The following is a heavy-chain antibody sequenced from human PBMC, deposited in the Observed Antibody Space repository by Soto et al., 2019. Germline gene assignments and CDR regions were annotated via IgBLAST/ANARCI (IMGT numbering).Heavy chain of an antibody. D-gene: IGHD1-7*01. CDR3: ARVAITGTTLDDAFDI. Sequence: ASVKVSCKASGYTFTGYYMHWVRQAPGQGLEWMGWINPNSGGTNYAQKFQGWVTMTRDTSISTAYMELSRLRSDDTAVYYCARVAITGTTLDDAFDIWGQGTMVTVSS. V-gene: IGHV1-2*04. CDR2: INPNSGGT. J-gene: IGHJ3*02. CDR1: GYTFTGYY.